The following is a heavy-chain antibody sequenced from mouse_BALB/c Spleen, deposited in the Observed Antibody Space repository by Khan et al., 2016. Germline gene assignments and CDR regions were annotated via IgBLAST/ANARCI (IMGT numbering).Heavy chain of an antibody. CDR2: IHYSGDT. D-gene: IGHD1-2*01. Sequence: EVQLQESGPDLVKPSQSLSLSCTVTGYSITSGYSWHWIRQFPGNKLEWMGYIHYSGDTNYNPSLKSRISITRDTSKNQFFLQLNSVTTEDTATYYCMVIQYYGYDYWGQGTTLTVSS. CDR1: GYSITSGYS. CDR3: MVIQYYGYDY. V-gene: IGHV3-1*02. J-gene: IGHJ2*01.